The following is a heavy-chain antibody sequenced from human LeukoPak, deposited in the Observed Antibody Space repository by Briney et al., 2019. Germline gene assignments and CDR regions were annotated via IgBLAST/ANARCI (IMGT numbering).Heavy chain of an antibody. CDR2: VYHRGST. D-gene: IGHD3-22*01. CDR3: ARRSYYDDTGYFPD. J-gene: IGHJ4*02. CDR1: ADSIITADW. Sequence: KPSETLSLTCAVTADSIITADWWSWVRQPPGKGLEWIGEVYHRGSTNYNPSLKSRVTISVDTSKNQLSLKLTSVTAADTAVYYCARRSYYDDTGYFPDWGQGTLVIVSS. V-gene: IGHV4-4*02.